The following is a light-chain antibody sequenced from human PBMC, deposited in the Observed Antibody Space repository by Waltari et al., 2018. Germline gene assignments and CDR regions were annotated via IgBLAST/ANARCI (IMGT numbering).Light chain of an antibody. CDR1: QSISRY. CDR2: EAS. V-gene: IGKV3-20*01. CDR3: QNYERLPAT. Sequence: EIVLTQSPGTLSLSPGERATLSCRASQSISRYLVWYHQKPGQGPRLLVYEASRRATGIPDRFSGSGSGTDFSLTISRLEPEDFAVYYCQNYERLPATFGQGTKVEIK. J-gene: IGKJ1*01.